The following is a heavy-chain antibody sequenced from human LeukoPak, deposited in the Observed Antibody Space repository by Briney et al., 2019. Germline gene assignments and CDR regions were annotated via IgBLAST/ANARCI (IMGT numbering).Heavy chain of an antibody. CDR1: GDTFSNYA. D-gene: IGHD3-22*01. CDR2: IIPIFGTA. J-gene: IGHJ4*02. V-gene: IGHV1-69*06. CDR3: ASSTGTYYYDSSDYYVDY. Sequence: GASVKVSCKASGDTFSNYAISWVRQAPGQGLEWIGGIIPIFGTANYAQKFQGRITITADKSTSTAYMDLSSLRSEDTVVYYCASSTGTYYYDSSDYYVDYWGQGTLVTVSS.